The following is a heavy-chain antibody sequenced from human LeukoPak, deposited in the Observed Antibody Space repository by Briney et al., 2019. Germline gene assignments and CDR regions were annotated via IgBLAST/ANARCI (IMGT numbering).Heavy chain of an antibody. CDR1: GYTFSTYG. V-gene: IGHV1-18*01. Sequence: ASMKVSCKASGYTFSTYGITWVRQAPGQGLEWMGWVSGYNGLTNYAQKFLGRVTVTTDTSTNTVFMEVRSLRSDDTAVYYCARDRDTPPGYVGGYVRVSYYLDVWGKGTTVSVS. CDR2: VSGYNGLT. D-gene: IGHD5-12*01. J-gene: IGHJ6*03. CDR3: ARDRDTPPGYVGGYVRVSYYLDV.